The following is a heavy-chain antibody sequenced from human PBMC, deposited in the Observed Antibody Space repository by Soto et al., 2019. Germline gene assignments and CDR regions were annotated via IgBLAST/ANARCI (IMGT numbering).Heavy chain of an antibody. CDR3: AKDLQSYGDYDYYCYGMDV. J-gene: IGHJ6*02. D-gene: IGHD4-17*01. CDR1: GFTFSTYG. Sequence: QVQLVESGGGEVQPGRSLTISCAASGFTFSTYGMHWVRQTPGKGLEWVAVISYDGTNKFYSVSVKGRFTISRHNFKNTLTLQMNSLRADDTAVYSCAKDLQSYGDYDYYCYGMDVWGLGTRVTVSS. V-gene: IGHV3-30*18. CDR2: ISYDGTNK.